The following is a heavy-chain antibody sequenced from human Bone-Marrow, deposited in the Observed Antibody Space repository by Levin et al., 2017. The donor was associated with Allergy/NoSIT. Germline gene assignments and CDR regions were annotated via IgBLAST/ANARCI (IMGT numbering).Heavy chain of an antibody. CDR3: ARYAVAGSPFWDY. V-gene: IGHV3-23*01. Sequence: GGSLRLSCAASGFTFSSYAMSWVRQAPGKGLEWVSAISDTGGSTYYADSVKGRFTISRDNSKNTLYLQMNSLRAEDTAVYYCARYAVAGSPFWDYWGQGTLVTVSS. D-gene: IGHD6-19*01. CDR1: GFTFSSYA. CDR2: ISDTGGST. J-gene: IGHJ4*02.